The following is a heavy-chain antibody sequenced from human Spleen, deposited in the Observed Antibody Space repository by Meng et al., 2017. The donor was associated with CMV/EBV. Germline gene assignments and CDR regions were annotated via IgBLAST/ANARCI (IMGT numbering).Heavy chain of an antibody. J-gene: IGHJ4*02. Sequence: GESLKISCAASGFTFSSYAMHWVRQAPGKGLEWVAVVWYDGSNKYYVDSVKGRFTISRDNSKNTLYLQMNSLRAEDTAVYYCARVNYFDYWGQGTLVTVSS. V-gene: IGHV3-33*01. CDR1: GFTFSSYA. CDR3: ARVNYFDY. CDR2: VWYDGSNK.